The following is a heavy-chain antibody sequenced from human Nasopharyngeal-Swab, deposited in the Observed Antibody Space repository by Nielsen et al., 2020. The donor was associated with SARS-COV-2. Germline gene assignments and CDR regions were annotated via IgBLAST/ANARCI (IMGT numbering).Heavy chain of an antibody. CDR1: GFTFSNAW. CDR3: TTDPSGSGSYRYYYYYSMAV. D-gene: IGHD3-10*01. V-gene: IGHV3-15*01. J-gene: IGHJ6*03. Sequence: GESLKISCAASGFTFSNAWMSWVRQAPGKGLEWVGRIKSKTDGGTTDYAAPVKGRFTISRDDSKNTLYLQMNSLKTEDTAVYYCTTDPSGSGSYRYYYYYSMAVWGKGPTVPVSS. CDR2: IKSKTDGGTT.